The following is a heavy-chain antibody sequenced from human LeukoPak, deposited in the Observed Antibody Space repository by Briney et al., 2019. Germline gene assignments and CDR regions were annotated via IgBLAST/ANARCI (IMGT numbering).Heavy chain of an antibody. CDR2: LYNGGTT. V-gene: IGHV3-53*01. CDR3: AREPGTDYRKYYFDY. CDR1: GFTVSSYY. Sequence: GGSLRLSCAASGFTVSSYYMSWVRQAPDMGLEWVSVLYNGGTTYYADSVKGRFTISRDNSKNTVYLQMDSLRAEDTAVYYCAREPGTDYRKYYFDYWGQGTLVTVPS. J-gene: IGHJ4*02. D-gene: IGHD3/OR15-3a*01.